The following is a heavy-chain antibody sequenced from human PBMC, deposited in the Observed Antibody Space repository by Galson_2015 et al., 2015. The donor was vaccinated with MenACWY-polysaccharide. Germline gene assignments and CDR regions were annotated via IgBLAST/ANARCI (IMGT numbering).Heavy chain of an antibody. V-gene: IGHV3-30*02. D-gene: IGHD3-10*01. CDR2: IHYDGSK. CDR1: GFTFSSYG. CDR3: AKDGLDSYFYGSGSYIDY. Sequence: SLRLFCAASGFTFSSYGMHWIRQAPGKGLEWVAFIHYDGSKYYADSVKGRFTISRDNPKNTLYLQMNSLRVEDTAMYYCAKDGLDSYFYGSGSYIDYWGQGTLVTVPS. J-gene: IGHJ4*02.